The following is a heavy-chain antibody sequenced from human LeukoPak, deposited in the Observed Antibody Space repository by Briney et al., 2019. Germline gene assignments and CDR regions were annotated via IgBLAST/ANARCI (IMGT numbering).Heavy chain of an antibody. CDR2: ISAYNGNT. V-gene: IGHV1-18*01. CDR1: GYTFTSYD. Sequence: ASVKVSCKASGYTFTSYDINWVRQAPGQGLEWMGWISAYNGNTNYAQKLQGRVTMTTDTSTSTAYMELRSLRSDDTAVYYCAREEEGYYYYYMDVWGKGTTVTVSS. CDR3: AREEEGYYYYYMDV. J-gene: IGHJ6*03.